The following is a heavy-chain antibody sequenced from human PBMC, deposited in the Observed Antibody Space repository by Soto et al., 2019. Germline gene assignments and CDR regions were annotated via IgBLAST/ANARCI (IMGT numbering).Heavy chain of an antibody. D-gene: IGHD2-15*01. CDR1: GYTFTRYG. V-gene: IGHV1-18*01. Sequence: QVQLVQSGAEVKNPGASVKVSCKASGYTFTRYGIGWARQAPGQGLEWMGWINTYNGNTNYAQNVQGRVTLTTDTSTSTAYMEPRSLRSNDTAIYYCAMVEVYVTPSPQDVWGQGTTVIVSS. J-gene: IGHJ6*02. CDR3: AMVEVYVTPSPQDV. CDR2: INTYNGNT.